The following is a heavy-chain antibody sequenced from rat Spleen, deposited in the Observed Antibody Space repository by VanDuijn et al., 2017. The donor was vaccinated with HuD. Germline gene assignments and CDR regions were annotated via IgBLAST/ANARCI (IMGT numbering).Heavy chain of an antibody. CDR1: GFTFSNYD. Sequence: EVQLVESDGGLVQPGRSLKLSCAASGFTFSNYDMAWVRQAPTKGPEWVASISYDGLVPYYRDSVKGRCTISRDNSESTLYLQMDSLRSEDTATYYCTRHRLYFDDGSYYHSRVMDAWGQGASVTVSS. CDR3: TRHRLYFDDGSYYHSRVMDA. D-gene: IGHD1-12*02. CDR2: ISYDGLVP. J-gene: IGHJ4*01. V-gene: IGHV5-29*01.